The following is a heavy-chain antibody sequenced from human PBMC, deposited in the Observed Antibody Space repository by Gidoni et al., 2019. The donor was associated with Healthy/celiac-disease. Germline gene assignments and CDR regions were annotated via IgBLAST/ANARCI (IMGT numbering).Heavy chain of an antibody. CDR1: GFTFSSYS. J-gene: IGHJ4*02. CDR2: ISSSSSYI. V-gene: IGHV3-21*01. D-gene: IGHD6-6*01. CDR3: ARDSSSQPGFDY. Sequence: EVQLVESGGGLVKPGGSLRLSFAASGFTFSSYSMNWVRQAPGKGLEWFASISSSSSYIYYADSVKGRFTISRDNAKNSLYLQMNSRRAEDTAVYYCARDSSSQPGFDYWGQGTLVTVSS.